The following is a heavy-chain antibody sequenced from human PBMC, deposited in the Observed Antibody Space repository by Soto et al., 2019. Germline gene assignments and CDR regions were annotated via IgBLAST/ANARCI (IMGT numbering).Heavy chain of an antibody. D-gene: IGHD6-13*01. Sequence: SETLSLTCTVSGGSISSSSYYWGWIRQPPGKGLEWIGSIYYSGSTYYNPSLKSRVTISVDTSKNQFSLKLSSVTAADTAVYYCARPSARQQPDAFDIWGQGTMVTVSS. CDR3: ARPSARQQPDAFDI. CDR2: IYYSGST. CDR1: GGSISSSSYY. J-gene: IGHJ3*02. V-gene: IGHV4-39*01.